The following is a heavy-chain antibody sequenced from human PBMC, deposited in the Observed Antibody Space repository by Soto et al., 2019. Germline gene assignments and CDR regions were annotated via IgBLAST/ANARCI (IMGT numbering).Heavy chain of an antibody. CDR1: GGSFRGYY. D-gene: IGHD3-9*01. Sequence: PSETLSLTCAVYGGSFRGYYRSWIRQPPGKGLEWIGEINHSGSTNYNPSLKSRVTISVDTSKNQFSLKLSSVTAADTAVYYCARGLFARRASWLLWGQGTLVTVSS. CDR3: ARGLFARRASWLL. CDR2: INHSGST. J-gene: IGHJ4*02. V-gene: IGHV4-34*01.